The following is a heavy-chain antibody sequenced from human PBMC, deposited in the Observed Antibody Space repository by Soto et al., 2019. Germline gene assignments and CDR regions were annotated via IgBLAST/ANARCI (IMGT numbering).Heavy chain of an antibody. D-gene: IGHD3-10*01. CDR3: AKDIGTPALDY. Sequence: SGFTFSSYAMSWVRQAPGKGLEWVSAISGGGGTTYYADSVKGRFTISRDNSKNTLYLQMNSLRAEDTAVYYCAKDIGTPALDYWGQGTLVTVSS. J-gene: IGHJ4*02. CDR1: GFTFSSYA. V-gene: IGHV3-23*01. CDR2: ISGGGGTT.